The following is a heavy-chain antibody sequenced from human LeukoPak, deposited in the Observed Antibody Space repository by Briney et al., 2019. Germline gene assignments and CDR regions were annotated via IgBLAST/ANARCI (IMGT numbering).Heavy chain of an antibody. CDR1: GGSISSYY. Sequence: SETLSLTCTVSGGSISSYYWSWIRQPPGKGLEWIGYFYYSGSTNYNPSLKSRVTISVDTSKNQFSLKLSSVTAADTAVYYCARVPALDIVVVPAARGAFDIWGQGTMVTVSS. CDR3: ARVPALDIVVVPAARGAFDI. CDR2: FYYSGST. V-gene: IGHV4-59*01. J-gene: IGHJ3*02. D-gene: IGHD2-2*03.